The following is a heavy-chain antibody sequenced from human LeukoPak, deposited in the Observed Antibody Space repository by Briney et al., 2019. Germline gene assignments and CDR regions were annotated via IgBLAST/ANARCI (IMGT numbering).Heavy chain of an antibody. J-gene: IGHJ4*02. Sequence: ASVKVSCKASGYTFTGYYMHCVRQAPGQGLEWMGRINPNIGGTNYAQKFQGRVTMTRDTSSSTAYMDLSRLRPDDTAVYYCARAIDAYNYDYVWGGYYFDYWGQGTLDTVSS. CDR2: INPNIGGT. D-gene: IGHD3-16*01. V-gene: IGHV1-2*06. CDR1: GYTFTGYY. CDR3: ARAIDAYNYDYVWGGYYFDY.